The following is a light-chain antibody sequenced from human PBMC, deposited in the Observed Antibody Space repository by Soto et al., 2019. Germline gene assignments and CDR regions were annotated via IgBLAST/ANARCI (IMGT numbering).Light chain of an antibody. Sequence: DIQMTQSPSSLSASVGDRVTITCRASLPISNYLAWYQQNPGTAPKLLISAASTLQSGVPSRFSGGGFGTDFTLTISSLQPEDFATYYCQQSYTTPPTFGQGTKVEI. CDR2: AAS. J-gene: IGKJ1*01. CDR3: QQSYTTPPT. V-gene: IGKV1-39*01. CDR1: LPISNY.